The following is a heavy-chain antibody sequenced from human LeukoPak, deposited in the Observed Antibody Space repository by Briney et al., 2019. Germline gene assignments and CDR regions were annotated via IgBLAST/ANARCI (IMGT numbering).Heavy chain of an antibody. D-gene: IGHD2-2*02. CDR3: ARVMSRCSSTSCYKSFDY. CDR1: GGSFSGYY. Sequence: SETLSLTCAVYGGSFSGYYWGWIRQPPGKGLEWIGSIYYSGSTYYNPSLKSRVTISVDTSKNQFSLKLSSVTAADTAVYYCARVMSRCSSTSCYKSFDYWGQGTLVTVSS. J-gene: IGHJ4*02. V-gene: IGHV4-34*01. CDR2: IYYSGST.